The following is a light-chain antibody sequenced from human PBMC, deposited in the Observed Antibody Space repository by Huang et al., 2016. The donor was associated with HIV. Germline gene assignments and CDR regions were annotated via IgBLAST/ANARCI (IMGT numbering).Light chain of an antibody. Sequence: AIQMTQSPSSLSASVGDRVTITCRASQGITDELAWYQQKPGKAPKLLISGASTLRSGVPARFSGSGSGKDFTLTISSLQPEDYATYYCLQDHNYPRTFGQGTKVEI. CDR3: LQDHNYPRT. CDR2: GAS. V-gene: IGKV1-6*01. J-gene: IGKJ1*01. CDR1: QGITDE.